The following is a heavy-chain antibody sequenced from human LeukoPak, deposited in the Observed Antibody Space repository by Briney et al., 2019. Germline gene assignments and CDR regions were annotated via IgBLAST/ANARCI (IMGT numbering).Heavy chain of an antibody. V-gene: IGHV3-11*03. CDR1: GFTFNDYY. CDR2: ISSSSSYT. Sequence: KSGGSLRLSCAASGFTFNDYYMSWIRQAPGKGLEWVSYISSSSSYTNYADSVKGRFTISRDNAKNSLYLQMNSLRAEDTAVYYCARHRSGSSNYPLVDYWGQGTLVTVAS. J-gene: IGHJ4*02. CDR3: ARHRSGSSNYPLVDY. D-gene: IGHD2-2*01.